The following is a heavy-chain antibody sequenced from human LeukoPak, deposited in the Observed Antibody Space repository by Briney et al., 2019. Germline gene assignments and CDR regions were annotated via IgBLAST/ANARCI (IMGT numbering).Heavy chain of an antibody. CDR3: ARGGTVPYYYGMDV. CDR2: IIPILGIA. Sequence: ASVKVPCKASGGTFSSYAISWVRQAPGQGLEWMGRIIPILGIANYAQKFQGRVTITADKSTSTAYMELSSLRSEDTAVYYCARGGTVPYYYGMDVWGQGTTVTVSS. CDR1: GGTFSSYA. V-gene: IGHV1-69*04. J-gene: IGHJ6*02. D-gene: IGHD2-2*01.